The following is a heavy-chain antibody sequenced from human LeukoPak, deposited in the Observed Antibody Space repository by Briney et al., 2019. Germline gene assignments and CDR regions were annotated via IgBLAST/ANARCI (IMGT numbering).Heavy chain of an antibody. CDR2: ISAYNGNT. CDR1: SYTFTSYG. Sequence: ASVKVSCKASSYTFTSYGISWVRQAPGQGLEWMGWISAYNGNTNYAQKLQGRVTMTTDTSTSTAYMELRSLRSDDTAVYYCATRLNYQIMAAFDIWGQGTMVTVSS. D-gene: IGHD3-16*01. CDR3: ATRLNYQIMAAFDI. J-gene: IGHJ3*02. V-gene: IGHV1-18*01.